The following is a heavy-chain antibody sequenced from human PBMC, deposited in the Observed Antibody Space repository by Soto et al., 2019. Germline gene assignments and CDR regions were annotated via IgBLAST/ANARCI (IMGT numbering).Heavy chain of an antibody. CDR1: GYSFSIYW. D-gene: IGHD6-25*01. V-gene: IGHV5-51*01. CDR3: ARAGDAVAASVA. Sequence: PGESLKISCKGSGYSFSIYWIAWVRQMPGKGLEWMGIIYPGDSDVRYSPSFQGQVTISADKSTSTAYLQWSSLRASDTAMYYCARAGDAVAASVAWGQGTLVTVSS. CDR2: IYPGDSDV. J-gene: IGHJ5*02.